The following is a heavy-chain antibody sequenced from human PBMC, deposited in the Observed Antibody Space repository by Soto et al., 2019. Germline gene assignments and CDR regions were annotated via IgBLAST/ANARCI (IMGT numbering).Heavy chain of an antibody. CDR2: INHSGST. CDR1: GGSFSGYY. D-gene: IGHD3-10*01. CDR3: ARGLGGWYYGSGSYYPSYYYYYLDV. J-gene: IGHJ6*03. Sequence: SETLSLTCAVYGGSFSGYYWSWIRQPPGKGLEWIGEINHSGSTNYNPSLKSRVTISVDTSKNQFSLKLSSVTAADTAVYYCARGLGGWYYGSGSYYPSYYYYYLDVWGKGTTVTVSS. V-gene: IGHV4-34*01.